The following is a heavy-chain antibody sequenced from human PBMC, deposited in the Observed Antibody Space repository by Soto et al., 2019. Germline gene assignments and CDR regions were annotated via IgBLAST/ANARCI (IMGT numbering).Heavy chain of an antibody. CDR2: ISYDGSNK. CDR1: GFTFSSYA. V-gene: IGHV3-30-3*01. J-gene: IGHJ3*02. Sequence: PGGSLRLSCAASGFTFSSYAMHWVRQAPGKGLEWVAVISYDGSNKYYADSVKGRFTISRDNSKNTLYLQMNSLRAEDTAVYYCARDDVCGGDCYPDAFDIWGQGTMVTVS. D-gene: IGHD2-21*02. CDR3: ARDDVCGGDCYPDAFDI.